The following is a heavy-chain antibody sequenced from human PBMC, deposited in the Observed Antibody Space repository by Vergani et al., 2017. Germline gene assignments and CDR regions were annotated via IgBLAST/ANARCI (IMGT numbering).Heavy chain of an antibody. D-gene: IGHD1-1*01. J-gene: IGHJ4*02. V-gene: IGHV3-30*18. CDR3: AKFPLNITTPDRGDF. CDR2: ISYDGTQK. CDR1: GFTSSYYG. Sequence: QVHLVESGGGVVQPGRSLRLSCVVSGFTSSYYGMHWVRQAPGKGLEWVAVISYDGTQKYYEDSVKGRFTISRDNSKNTLFLQMHSLRVEDTALYYCAKFPLNITTPDRGDFWGQGSLVTVSS.